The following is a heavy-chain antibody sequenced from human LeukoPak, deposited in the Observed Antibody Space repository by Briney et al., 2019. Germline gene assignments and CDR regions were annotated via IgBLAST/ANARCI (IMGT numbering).Heavy chain of an antibody. CDR2: IYYSGST. CDR1: GGSISSGGYY. J-gene: IGHJ6*02. CDR3: AAYSSSNHYGMDV. V-gene: IGHV4-31*03. D-gene: IGHD6-6*01. Sequence: PSETLSLTCTVSGGSISSGGYYWSWIRQHPGTGLEWIGYIYYSGSTYYNPSLKSRVTISVDTSKNQFSPKLSSVTAADTAVYYCAAYSSSNHYGMDVWGQGTTVTVSS.